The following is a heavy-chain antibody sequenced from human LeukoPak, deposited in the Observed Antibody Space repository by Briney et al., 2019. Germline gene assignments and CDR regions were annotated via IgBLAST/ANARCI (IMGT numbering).Heavy chain of an antibody. D-gene: IGHD4-17*01. J-gene: IGHJ4*02. V-gene: IGHV4-59*01. CDR2: IFSGGSA. CDR3: ARGARGDYDY. Sequence: PSETLSLTCTVSGGSISSYYWSWIRKPPGKGLEWIGYIFSGGSASYDPSLKSRVTISVDTSKNQLSLKLSSVTAADTAVYYCARGARGDYDYWGQGTLVTVSS. CDR1: GGSISSYY.